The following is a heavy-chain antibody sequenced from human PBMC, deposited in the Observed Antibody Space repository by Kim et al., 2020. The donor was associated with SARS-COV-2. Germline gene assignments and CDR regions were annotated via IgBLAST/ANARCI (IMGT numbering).Heavy chain of an antibody. CDR3: ARVFDY. V-gene: IGHV4-39*01. J-gene: IGHJ4*02. CDR2: YYSGST. Sequence: YYSGSTYYNPSLKSRVTISVDTSKSQFSLKLSSVTAADTAVYYCARVFDYWGQGTLVTVSS.